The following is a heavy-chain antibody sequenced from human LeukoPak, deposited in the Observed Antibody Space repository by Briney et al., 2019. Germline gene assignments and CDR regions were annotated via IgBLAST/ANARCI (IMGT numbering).Heavy chain of an antibody. CDR3: ARDPGYSRPSSYGYFDH. D-gene: IGHD1-26*01. Sequence: GGSLRLSCATSGFTFSAYSMIWVRQTPGKGLECLSYITSSSDSIHYADSVRGRFTVSRDNAKNSLYLQMNSLRDEDTAVYYCARDPGYSRPSSYGYFDHWGQGTLATVSS. J-gene: IGHJ4*02. CDR1: GFTFSAYS. V-gene: IGHV3-48*02. CDR2: ITSSSDSI.